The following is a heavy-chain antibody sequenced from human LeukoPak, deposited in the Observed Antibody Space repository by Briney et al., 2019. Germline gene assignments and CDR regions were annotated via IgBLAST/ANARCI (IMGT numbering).Heavy chain of an antibody. CDR2: IYYSGST. V-gene: IGHV4-39*07. D-gene: IGHD6-13*01. CDR1: GGSISSYY. Sequence: SETLSLTCTVSGGSISSYYWGWIRQPPGKGLEWIGSIYYSGSTYYNPSLKSRVTISVDTSKNQFSLKLSSVTAADTAVYYCARVDSYSSSLRWAFDIWGQGTMVTVSS. CDR3: ARVDSYSSSLRWAFDI. J-gene: IGHJ3*02.